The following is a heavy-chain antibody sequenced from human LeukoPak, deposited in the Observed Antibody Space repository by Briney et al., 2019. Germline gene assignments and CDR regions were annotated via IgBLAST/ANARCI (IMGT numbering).Heavy chain of an antibody. CDR3: ARVMPSSTGGYYFDY. CDR2: ISGSGGST. Sequence: GGSLRLSCAASGFTFSSYAMSWVRQAPGKGLEWVSAISGSGGSTYYADSVKGRFTISRDNSKNTLYLQMNSLRAEDTAVYYCARVMPSSTGGYYFDYWGQGTLVTVSS. CDR1: GFTFSSYA. J-gene: IGHJ4*02. D-gene: IGHD1-14*01. V-gene: IGHV3-23*01.